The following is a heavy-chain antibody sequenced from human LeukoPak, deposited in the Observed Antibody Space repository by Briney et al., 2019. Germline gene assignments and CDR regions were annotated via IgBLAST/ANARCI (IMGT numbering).Heavy chain of an antibody. Sequence: PGGSLRLSCAASGFTFSSYDMHWVRPATGKGLEWVSAIGTAGDTYYPGSVKGRFTISRENAKNSLYLQMNSLRAGDTAVYYCARQEPSSGYWGDAFDIWGQGTMVTVSS. CDR3: ARQEPSSGYWGDAFDI. V-gene: IGHV3-13*04. CDR2: IGTAGDT. CDR1: GFTFSSYD. J-gene: IGHJ3*02. D-gene: IGHD3-22*01.